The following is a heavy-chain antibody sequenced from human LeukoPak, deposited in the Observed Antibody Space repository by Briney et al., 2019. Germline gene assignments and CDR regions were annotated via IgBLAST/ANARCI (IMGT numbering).Heavy chain of an antibody. Sequence: GGSLRLSCAASGFTFSGSAMHRVRQASGKGLEWVANIKQDGSEKYYVDSVKGRFTISRDNAKNSLSLQMNSLRAEDTAVYYCARERAFDIWGQGTMVTVSS. J-gene: IGHJ3*02. V-gene: IGHV3-7*04. CDR2: IKQDGSEK. CDR1: GFTFSGSA. CDR3: ARERAFDI.